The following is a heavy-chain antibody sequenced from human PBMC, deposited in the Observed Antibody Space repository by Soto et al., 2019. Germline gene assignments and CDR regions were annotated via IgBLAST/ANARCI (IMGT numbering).Heavy chain of an antibody. V-gene: IGHV4-61*08. CDR3: VRQGIGVLNGLVDV. CDR1: GGSISSGDYY. D-gene: IGHD3-10*01. CDR2: IYYSGST. J-gene: IGHJ6*02. Sequence: SETLSLTCTVSGGSISSGDYYWSWIRQPPGKGLEWIGYIYYSGSTNYNPSLKSLVSISLGTSKNQFSLRLSSVTAADTAVYYCVRQGIGVLNGLVDVWGQGTTVTVSS.